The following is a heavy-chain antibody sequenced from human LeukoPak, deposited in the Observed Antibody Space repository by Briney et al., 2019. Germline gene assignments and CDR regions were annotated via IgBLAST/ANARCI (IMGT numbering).Heavy chain of an antibody. V-gene: IGHV3-23*01. J-gene: IGHJ4*02. CDR1: GFTFSSYA. CDR3: AMIRSRITIFGVVSFDY. Sequence: GGSLRLSCAASGFTFSSYAMSWVRQAPGKGLEWVSAISGSGGSTYYADSVKGRFTISRDNSKNTLYLQMNSLRAEDTAVYYCAMIRSRITIFGVVSFDYWGQGTLVTVSS. D-gene: IGHD3-3*01. CDR2: ISGSGGST.